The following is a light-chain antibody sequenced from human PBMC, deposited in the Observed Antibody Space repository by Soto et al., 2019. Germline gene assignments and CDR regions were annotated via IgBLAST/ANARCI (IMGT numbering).Light chain of an antibody. CDR3: NSYAGSNNWV. CDR2: EVS. Sequence: QSALTQPPSASGSAGLSVTISCTGASSDVGGYNYVSWYQQHPGKAPKLMIYEVSKRPSGVPDRFSGSKSGNTASLTVSGLQAEDESDYYCNSYAGSNNWVFGGGTKLTV. CDR1: SSDVGGYNY. V-gene: IGLV2-8*01. J-gene: IGLJ3*02.